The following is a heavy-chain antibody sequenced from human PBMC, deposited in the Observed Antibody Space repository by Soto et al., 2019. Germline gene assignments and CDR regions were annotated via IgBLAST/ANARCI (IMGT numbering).Heavy chain of an antibody. J-gene: IGHJ4*02. CDR3: AREMSYSFAF. V-gene: IGHV4-30-2*01. CDR1: RDSIYRAGFS. CDR2: IYHSGAT. Sequence: QLQPQESGSALVKPQQTLVLTCTVSRDSIYRAGFSWSFIRHPPGKSLEWIRLIYHSGATYYNPSLKSLVTTSVETSKTQVYVRLASVTAADTAVYYCAREMSYSFAFWAQGTLLTLSS.